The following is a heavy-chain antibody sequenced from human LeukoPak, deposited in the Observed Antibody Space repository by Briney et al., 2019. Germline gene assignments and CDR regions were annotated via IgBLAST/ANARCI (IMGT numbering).Heavy chain of an antibody. Sequence: SGPGLVKPSETLSLTCTVSGGSISSYYWSWIRQPPGKGLEWIGYIYYSGSTNYNPSLKSRVTISVDTSKNQFSLKLSSVTAADTAVYYCARDSGDYYDSSGYPYYFDYWGQGTLVTVSS. CDR2: IYYSGST. CDR3: ARDSGDYYDSSGYPYYFDY. CDR1: GGSISSYY. V-gene: IGHV4-59*01. J-gene: IGHJ4*02. D-gene: IGHD3-22*01.